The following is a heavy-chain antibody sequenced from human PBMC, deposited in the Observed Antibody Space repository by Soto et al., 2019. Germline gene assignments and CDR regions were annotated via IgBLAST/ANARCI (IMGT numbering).Heavy chain of an antibody. CDR2: INPNSGGT. V-gene: IGHV1-2*04. CDR3: ARGVAALYYYYGMDV. D-gene: IGHD2-15*01. CDR1: GYTFTGYY. Sequence: ASVKVSCKASGYTFTGYYMHWVRQAPGQGLEWMGWINPNSGGTNYAQKFQGWVTMTRDTSISTAYMELSRLRSDDTAVYYCARGVAALYYYYGMDVWGKGTTVTVST. J-gene: IGHJ6*04.